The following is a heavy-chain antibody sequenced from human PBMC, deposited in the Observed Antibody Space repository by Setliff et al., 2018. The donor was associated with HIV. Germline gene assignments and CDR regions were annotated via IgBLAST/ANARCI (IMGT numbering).Heavy chain of an antibody. J-gene: IGHJ4*02. CDR2: INTNTGNP. Sequence: AASVKVSCKASGYDFTSTAINWVRQAPGQGLEWMGWINTNTGNPTYVQDFTGRFVFSLDTSVSTAYLQISSLKSDDTAVYYCARDRATKLDHWGQGTRVTVSS. V-gene: IGHV7-4-1*02. CDR3: ARDRATKLDH. CDR1: GYDFTSTA.